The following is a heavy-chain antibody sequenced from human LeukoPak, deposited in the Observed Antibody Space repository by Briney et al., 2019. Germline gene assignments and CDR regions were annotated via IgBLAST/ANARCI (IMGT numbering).Heavy chain of an antibody. CDR3: ARGHRAWSY. CDR1: GFTVSSNY. CDR2: VKQDGSEK. J-gene: IGHJ4*02. Sequence: PGGSLRLSCAVSGFTVSSNYMSWVRQAPGKGLEWVANVKQDGSEKNYVDSVKGRFTISRDNAKNSLYLQMNSLRVDDTAVYYCARGHRAWSYWGQGTLVTVSS. D-gene: IGHD3-3*01. V-gene: IGHV3-7*01.